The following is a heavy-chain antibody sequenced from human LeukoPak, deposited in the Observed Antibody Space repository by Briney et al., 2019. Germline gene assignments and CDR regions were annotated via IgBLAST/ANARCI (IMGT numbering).Heavy chain of an antibody. CDR3: LRGNLDP. D-gene: IGHD1-14*01. J-gene: IGHJ5*02. CDR1: GFTFSNYW. Sequence: GGSLRLSCAASGFTFSNYWMHWVRQAPGKGLVWVSRIYNDGISTTYADSVKGRFIISIDNAKNTLYLQMISLRAEDTAVYYCLRGNLDPWGQGTLVTVSS. CDR2: IYNDGIST. V-gene: IGHV3-74*01.